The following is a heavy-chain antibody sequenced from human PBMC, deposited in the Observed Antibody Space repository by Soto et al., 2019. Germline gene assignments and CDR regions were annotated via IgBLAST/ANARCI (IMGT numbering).Heavy chain of an antibody. CDR3: ARARGRSSGWGAYYYYGLDV. D-gene: IGHD6-19*01. CDR1: GGSVSGYY. Sequence: SETLSLTCAVYGGSVSGYYWTWIRQPPGKGLEWIGQINHGGSTIYNPSLKSRVTMSIDTSKNQFSLRLTSVTAAETGVYYCARARGRSSGWGAYYYYGLDVWGQGTTVTVSS. CDR2: INHGGST. J-gene: IGHJ6*02. V-gene: IGHV4-34*01.